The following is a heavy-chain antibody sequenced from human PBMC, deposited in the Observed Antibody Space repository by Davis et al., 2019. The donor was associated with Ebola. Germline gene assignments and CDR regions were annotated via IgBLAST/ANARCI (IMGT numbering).Heavy chain of an antibody. D-gene: IGHD1-1*01. CDR1: GYTFTSYG. V-gene: IGHV1-18*01. CDR3: ARAQFPTTSDH. CDR2: INPHNGNT. J-gene: IGHJ4*02. Sequence: SVTVSRKASGYTFTSYGISWLRQPPGQGLEWVGWINPHNGNTNYAQNVQGRVTMTTDTSTSTAYMEVGSLRSDDTAVYYCARAQFPTTSDHWGQGTLVTVSS.